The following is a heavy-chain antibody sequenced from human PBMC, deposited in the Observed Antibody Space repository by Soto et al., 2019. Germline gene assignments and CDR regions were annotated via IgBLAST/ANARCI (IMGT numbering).Heavy chain of an antibody. D-gene: IGHD1-1*01. CDR3: ARDQLEGNWFDP. CDR1: GGSISSGGYS. V-gene: IGHV4-30-2*01. CDR2: IYHSGGT. Sequence: PSETLSLTCAVSGGSISSGGYSWNWIRQPPGKGLEWIGYIYHSGGTLYNPSLKSRVTISVDKSKNQFSLKLTSVTAADTAVYYCARDQLEGNWFDPWGQGPLVTVS. J-gene: IGHJ5*02.